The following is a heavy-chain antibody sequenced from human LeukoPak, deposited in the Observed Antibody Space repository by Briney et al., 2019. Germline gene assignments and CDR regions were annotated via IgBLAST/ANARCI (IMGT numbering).Heavy chain of an antibody. V-gene: IGHV3-11*01. CDR3: ALGTINKDYYFGMDV. D-gene: IGHD1/OR15-1a*01. CDR2: ISNSGSTV. J-gene: IGHJ6*02. Sequence: PGGSLRLSCAASGFTFSDYYMTWIRQAPGKGLEWLSYISNSGSTVFYADSIMGRFTVSRDNAKRSLYLQIESLRDDDTAVYHCALGTINKDYYFGMDVWGQGTTVTVSS. CDR1: GFTFSDYY.